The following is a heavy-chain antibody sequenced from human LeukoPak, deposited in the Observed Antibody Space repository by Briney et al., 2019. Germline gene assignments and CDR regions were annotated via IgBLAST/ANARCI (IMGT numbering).Heavy chain of an antibody. D-gene: IGHD3-3*01. CDR1: GFTFSSYA. Sequence: GGSLRLSCAASGFTFSSYAMSWVRQAPGKGLEWVSAISGSGGSTYYADSVKGRFTISRDNSKNTLYLQMNSLRAEDTAVYYCAKVRYYDFWSGPLGGYYMDVWGKGTTVTVSS. J-gene: IGHJ6*03. CDR2: ISGSGGST. V-gene: IGHV3-23*01. CDR3: AKVRYYDFWSGPLGGYYMDV.